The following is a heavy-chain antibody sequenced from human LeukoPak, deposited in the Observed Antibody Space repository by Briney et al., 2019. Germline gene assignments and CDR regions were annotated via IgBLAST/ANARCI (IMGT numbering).Heavy chain of an antibody. CDR3: AKVRVTFCVTTTCYGDFDF. D-gene: IGHD2-2*01. CDR1: GFTFSAYG. J-gene: IGHJ4*02. V-gene: IGHV3-33*06. CDR2: IWYDGGNK. Sequence: PGGSLRLSCAASGFTFSAYGMHWVRQAPGEGLEWVAIIWYDGGNKYYADSVKGRFTISRDDSKNTLHLQMNNLRAEDAAVYYCAKVRVTFCVTTTCYGDFDFWGQGTLVTVAS.